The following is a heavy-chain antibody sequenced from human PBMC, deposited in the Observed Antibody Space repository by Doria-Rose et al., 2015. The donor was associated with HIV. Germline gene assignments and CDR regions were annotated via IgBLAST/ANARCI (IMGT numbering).Heavy chain of an antibody. J-gene: IGHJ4*02. CDR1: GVSLSSPGMG. CDR3: ARIKSSRWYHKYYFDF. Sequence: SGPVLVKPTETLTLTCTVSGVSLSSPGMGVSWIRQPPGKALEWLANIFSDDDRSYKTSLKSRLTSSRCTTKSQVVLTMTDMDPVDAATYYCARIKSSRWYHKYYFDFWGQGPLVIVSA. D-gene: IGHD6-13*01. V-gene: IGHV2-26*01. CDR2: IFSDDDR.